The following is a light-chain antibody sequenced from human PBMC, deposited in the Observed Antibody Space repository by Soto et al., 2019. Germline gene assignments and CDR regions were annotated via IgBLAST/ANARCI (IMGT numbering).Light chain of an antibody. J-gene: IGKJ1*01. V-gene: IGKV1-9*01. CDR3: QQYNSYSRT. CDR2: SAS. Sequence: IHLTQSPSSLSASVGDRVTITCRASQGIRTYLAWYQQKPGKAPKLLIYSASTLQSGVPSRFSGSGSGTEFTLTISSLQPDDFATYYCQQYNSYSRTFGQGTKVDIK. CDR1: QGIRTY.